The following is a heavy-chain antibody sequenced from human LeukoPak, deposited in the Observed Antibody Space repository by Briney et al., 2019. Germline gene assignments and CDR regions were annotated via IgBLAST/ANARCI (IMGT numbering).Heavy chain of an antibody. J-gene: IGHJ3*02. V-gene: IGHV3-30*02. Sequence: GGSLRLSCAASGFTFSSYGMHWVRQAPGKGLEWVAFIRNDGSNKYYADSVKGRFTISRDNSKNTLYLQMNSLRAEDTALYYCAKVKSGSYFYAFDIWGQGTMVTVSS. CDR2: IRNDGSNK. D-gene: IGHD1-26*01. CDR3: AKVKSGSYFYAFDI. CDR1: GFTFSSYG.